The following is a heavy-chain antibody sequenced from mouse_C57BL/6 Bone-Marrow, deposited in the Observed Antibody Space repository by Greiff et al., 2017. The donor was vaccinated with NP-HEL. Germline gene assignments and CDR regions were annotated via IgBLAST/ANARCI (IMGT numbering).Heavy chain of an antibody. V-gene: IGHV5-9-1*02. J-gene: IGHJ2*01. CDR3: TRDFYYDY. Sequence: EVKLVESGDGLVKPGGSLKLSCAASGFTFSSYAMSWVRQTPEKRLEWVAYISSGGDYIYYADTLKGRFTISRDNARNTLYLQMSRLKSEDTAMYYCTRDFYYDYWGQGTTLTVSS. CDR1: GFTFSSYA. CDR2: ISSGGDYI.